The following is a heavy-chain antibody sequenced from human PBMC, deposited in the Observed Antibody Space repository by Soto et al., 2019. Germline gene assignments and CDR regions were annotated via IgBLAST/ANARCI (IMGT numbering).Heavy chain of an antibody. V-gene: IGHV4-30-2*01. J-gene: IGHJ6*02. CDR1: GDTISTGGYT. CDR2: TYHSGST. CDR3: ARQKRITMVRGVTPQGAMDI. D-gene: IGHD3-10*01. Sequence: SETLSLTCDVSGDTISTGGYTWAWIRQPPGKALEWIGHTYHSGSTNYNPSLKSRVTISVDTSKNQFSLKLSSVTAADTAVYYCARQKRITMVRGVTPQGAMDIWGQGTTVTVSS.